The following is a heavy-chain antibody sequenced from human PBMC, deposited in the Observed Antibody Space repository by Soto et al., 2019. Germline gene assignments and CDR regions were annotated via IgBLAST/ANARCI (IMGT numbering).Heavy chain of an antibody. CDR1: GFTFSSYG. CDR3: ARGPPQDYCTNGVCPSDY. Sequence: GGSLRLSCAASGFTFSSYGMHWVRQAPGKGLEWVAVIWYDGSNKYYADSVKGRFTISRDNSKNTLYLQMNSLRAEDTAVYYCARGPPQDYCTNGVCPSDYWGQGTLVTVSS. J-gene: IGHJ4*02. CDR2: IWYDGSNK. V-gene: IGHV3-33*01. D-gene: IGHD2-8*01.